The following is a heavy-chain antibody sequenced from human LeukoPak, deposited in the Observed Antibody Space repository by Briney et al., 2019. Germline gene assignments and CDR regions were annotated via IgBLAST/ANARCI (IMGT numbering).Heavy chain of an antibody. CDR1: GGSISSSSCY. Sequence: SETLSLTCTVSGGSISSSSCYWGWIRQPPGKGLEWIGTIYYSGSTYYNPSLKSRVTISVDTSKNQFSLKLSSVTAADTAVYYCARFRTLTTHFDYWGQGTLVTVSS. CDR2: IYYSGST. J-gene: IGHJ4*02. V-gene: IGHV4-39*01. D-gene: IGHD4-11*01. CDR3: ARFRTLTTHFDY.